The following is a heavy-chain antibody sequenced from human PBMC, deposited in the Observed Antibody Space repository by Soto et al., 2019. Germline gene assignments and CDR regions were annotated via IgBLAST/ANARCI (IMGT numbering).Heavy chain of an antibody. J-gene: IGHJ4*02. CDR3: ARVGPRGSSPDYFDY. D-gene: IGHD2-2*01. Sequence: GGSLRLSCAASGFTFSSYAMHWVRQAPGKGLEWVAVISYDGSNKYYADSVKGRFTISRDNSKNTLYLQMNSLRAEDTAVYYCARVGPRGSSPDYFDYWGQGTLVTVSS. CDR1: GFTFSSYA. V-gene: IGHV3-30-3*01. CDR2: ISYDGSNK.